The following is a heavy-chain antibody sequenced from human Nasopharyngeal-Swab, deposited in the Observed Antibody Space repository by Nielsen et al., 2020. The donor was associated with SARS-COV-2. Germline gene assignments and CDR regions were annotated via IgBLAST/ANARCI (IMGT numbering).Heavy chain of an antibody. J-gene: IGHJ4*02. CDR2: IHYSGST. CDR1: GGSISSRRYY. CDR3: ARPRADYYDSSGY. D-gene: IGHD3-22*01. V-gene: IGHV4-39*01. Sequence: SETLSLTCTVSGGSISSRRYYRGRIRQPPGKGREWIGSIHYSGSTYYNPSLKSRVPISVDPSKNHFSLKLSSVTAADTAVYYCARPRADYYDSSGYWGQGTLVTVSS.